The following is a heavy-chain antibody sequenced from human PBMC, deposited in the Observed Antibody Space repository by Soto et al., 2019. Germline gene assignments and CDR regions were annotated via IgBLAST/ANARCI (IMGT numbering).Heavy chain of an antibody. CDR3: ARVRPWYYGMDV. J-gene: IGHJ6*02. CDR2: IYYSGST. Sequence: QVQLQESGPGLVKPSQTLSLTCTVSGGSISSGGYYWSWIRQHPGKGLEWIGYIYYSGSTYYNPSLKSRXXIXVXXSKNQFSLKLSSVTAADTAVYYCARVRPWYYGMDVWGQGTTVTVSS. V-gene: IGHV4-31*03. CDR1: GGSISSGGYY.